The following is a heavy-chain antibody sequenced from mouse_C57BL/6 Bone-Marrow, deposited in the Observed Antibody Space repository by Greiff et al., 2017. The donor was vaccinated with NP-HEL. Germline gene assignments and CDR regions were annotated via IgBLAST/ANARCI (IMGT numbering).Heavy chain of an antibody. V-gene: IGHV14-4*01. Sequence: VQLQQSGAELVRPGASVKLSCTASGFNIKDDYMHWVKQRPEQGLEWIGWIDPENGDTEYASKFQGKATITADTSSNTAYLQLSSLTSEDTAVYYCTNYDGSSYVSWFAYWGQGTLVTVSA. CDR2: IDPENGDT. CDR3: TNYDGSSYVSWFAY. CDR1: GFNIKDDY. D-gene: IGHD1-1*01. J-gene: IGHJ3*01.